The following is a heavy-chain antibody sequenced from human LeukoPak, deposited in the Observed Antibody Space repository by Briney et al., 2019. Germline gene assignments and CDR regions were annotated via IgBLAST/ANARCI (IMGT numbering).Heavy chain of an antibody. CDR3: AREIGDYDFWSGTRGNGMDV. J-gene: IGHJ6*02. CDR1: GFTFSSYA. V-gene: IGHV3-30-3*01. Sequence: PGRSLRLSCAASGFTFSSYAMHWARQAPGKGLEWVAVISYVETSKYYADSVKGRFTISRDNSKNMVYLQMNSLRAEDTAVYYCAREIGDYDFWSGTRGNGMDVWGQGTTVTVSS. CDR2: ISYVETSK. D-gene: IGHD3-3*01.